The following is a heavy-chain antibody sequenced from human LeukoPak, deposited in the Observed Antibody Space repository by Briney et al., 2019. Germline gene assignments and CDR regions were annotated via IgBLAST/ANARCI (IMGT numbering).Heavy chain of an antibody. Sequence: GGSLRLSCAASGFTFSSSTMNWVRQAPGKGLEWVSSIRSSGSYIFYADSVKGRFTISRDNAENSLYLQMNSLRAEDTAVYYCARDVQIDCWGQGTLVTVSS. CDR3: ARDVQIDC. V-gene: IGHV3-21*01. J-gene: IGHJ4*02. CDR1: GFTFSSST. CDR2: IRSSGSYI.